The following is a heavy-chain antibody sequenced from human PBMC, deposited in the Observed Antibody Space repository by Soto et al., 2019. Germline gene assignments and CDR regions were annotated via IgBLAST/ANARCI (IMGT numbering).Heavy chain of an antibody. Sequence: QITLKESGPTLVKPTQTLTLTCTFSGFSLSTSGVGVGWIRQPPGKALEWLALIYCDDDKRYSPSLKSRLTITKDPSKTQVVRTMTNMDPMDTATYYCAHGRAYYDIHYFDYWGQGTLVTVSS. CDR3: AHGRAYYDIHYFDY. CDR2: IYCDDDK. D-gene: IGHD3-9*01. V-gene: IGHV2-5*02. J-gene: IGHJ4*02. CDR1: GFSLSTSGVG.